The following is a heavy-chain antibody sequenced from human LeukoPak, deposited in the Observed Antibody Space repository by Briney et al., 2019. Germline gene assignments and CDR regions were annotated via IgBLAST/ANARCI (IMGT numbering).Heavy chain of an antibody. CDR2: IKSKTDGGTT. D-gene: IGHD3-10*01. CDR3: TTDGPSSYEITMVRGVIIRHDY. V-gene: IGHV3-15*01. Sequence: GSLRLSCAASGFTFSNAWMSWVRQAPGKGLEWVGRIKSKTDGGTTDYAAPVKGRFTISRDDSKSTLYLQMNSLKTEDTAVYYCTTDGPSSYEITMVRGVIIRHDYWGQGTLVTVSS. CDR1: GFTFSNAW. J-gene: IGHJ4*02.